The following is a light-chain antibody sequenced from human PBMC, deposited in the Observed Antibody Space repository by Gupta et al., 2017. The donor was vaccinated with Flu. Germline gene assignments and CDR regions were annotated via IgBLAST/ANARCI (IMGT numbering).Light chain of an antibody. CDR1: QSVSNDY. V-gene: IGKV3-20*01. CDR2: GAV. Sequence: EIVLTQSPGTLSLSPGERATLSCRASQSVSNDYLAWYQQRPGQAPRLLIYGAVRRASGIPDRFSGSGSGTDFTLTISRLEPEDFAVYYCQQYGSSPPDTFGQGTKLEIK. CDR3: QQYGSSPPDT. J-gene: IGKJ2*01.